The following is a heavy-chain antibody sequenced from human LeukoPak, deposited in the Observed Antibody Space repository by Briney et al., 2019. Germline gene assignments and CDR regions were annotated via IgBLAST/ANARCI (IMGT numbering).Heavy chain of an antibody. Sequence: PGGSLRLSCAASGFTFSSYWMSWVRQAPGKGLEWVANIKQDGSEKYYVDSVKGRFTISRDNAKDSLYLQMNSLRAEDTAVYYCARGYSSSWPDSWFDPWGQGTLVTVSS. J-gene: IGHJ5*02. CDR1: GFTFSSYW. CDR3: ARGYSSSWPDSWFDP. CDR2: IKQDGSEK. D-gene: IGHD6-13*01. V-gene: IGHV3-7*01.